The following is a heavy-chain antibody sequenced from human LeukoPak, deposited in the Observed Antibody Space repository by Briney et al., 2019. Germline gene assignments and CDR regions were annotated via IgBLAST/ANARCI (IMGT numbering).Heavy chain of an antibody. J-gene: IGHJ4*02. CDR1: GFTFSSYE. CDR3: ARGYDGREHYFDY. Sequence: GGSLRLSCAASGFTFSSYEMNWVRQAPGKGLEWVSYISSSGSTIYYADSVEGRFTISRDNAKNSLYLQMNSLRAEDTAVYYCARGYDGREHYFDYWGQGTLVTVSS. CDR2: ISSSGSTI. D-gene: IGHD3-16*01. V-gene: IGHV3-48*03.